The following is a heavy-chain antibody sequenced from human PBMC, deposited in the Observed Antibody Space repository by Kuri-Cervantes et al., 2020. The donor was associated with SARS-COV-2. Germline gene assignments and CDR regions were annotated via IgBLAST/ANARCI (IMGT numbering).Heavy chain of an antibody. D-gene: IGHD3-3*01. CDR3: AREGTIFGGNYMDV. J-gene: IGHJ6*03. CDR2: ISGSGGST. CDR1: GFTFSSYA. Sequence: GGSLRLSCAASGFTFSSYAMSWVRQAPGKGLEWVSAISGSGGSTYYADSVKGRSTISRDNSKNTLYLQMNSLRAEDTAVYYCAREGTIFGGNYMDVWGKGTTVTVSS. V-gene: IGHV3-23*01.